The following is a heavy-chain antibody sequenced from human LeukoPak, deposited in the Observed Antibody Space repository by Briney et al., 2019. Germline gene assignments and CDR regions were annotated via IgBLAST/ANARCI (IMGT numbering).Heavy chain of an antibody. J-gene: IGHJ6*03. D-gene: IGHD6-13*01. CDR2: IYYSGST. Sequence: PSETLSLTCTVSGGSIGSYYWSWIRQPPGKGLEWIGYIYYSGSTNYNPSLKSRVTISVDTSKNQFSLKLSSVTAADTAVYYCARDDPYSSSWYGNSYYYMDVWGKGTTVTVSS. CDR1: GGSIGSYY. CDR3: ARDDPYSSSWYGNSYYYMDV. V-gene: IGHV4-59*01.